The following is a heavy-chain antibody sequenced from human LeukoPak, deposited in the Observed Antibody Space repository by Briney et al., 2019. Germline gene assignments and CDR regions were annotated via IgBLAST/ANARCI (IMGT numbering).Heavy chain of an antibody. V-gene: IGHV3-30-3*01. Sequence: GGSLRLSCAASGFTFSSYAMHWVRQAPGKGLEWVAVISYDGSNKYYADSVKGRFTISRDNSKNTLYLQMNSLRAEDTAVYYCAKGAKYSSPDYHFDYWGQGTLVTVSS. J-gene: IGHJ4*02. D-gene: IGHD6-6*01. CDR3: AKGAKYSSPDYHFDY. CDR2: ISYDGSNK. CDR1: GFTFSSYA.